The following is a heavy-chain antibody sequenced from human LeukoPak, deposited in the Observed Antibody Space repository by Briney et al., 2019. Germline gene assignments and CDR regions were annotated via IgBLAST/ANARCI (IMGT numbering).Heavy chain of an antibody. CDR3: ARGSGWYTVPTYYFDY. J-gene: IGHJ4*02. CDR2: IYYSGST. D-gene: IGHD6-19*01. V-gene: IGHV4-39*07. Sequence: SETLSLTCTVSGGSISSSSYYWGWIRQPPGKGLEWIGSIYYSGSTYYNPSLKSRVTISVDTSKNQFSLKLSSVTAADTAVYYCARGSGWYTVPTYYFDYWGQGTLVTVSS. CDR1: GGSISSSSYY.